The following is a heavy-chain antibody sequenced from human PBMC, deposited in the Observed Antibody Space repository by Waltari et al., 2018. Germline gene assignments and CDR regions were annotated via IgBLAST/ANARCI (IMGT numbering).Heavy chain of an antibody. J-gene: IGHJ6*02. D-gene: IGHD4-17*01. CDR3: ARDSTTSRYYYYGMDV. CDR1: GFTFSSYS. Sequence: EVQLVESGGGLVQHGGSLRLSCAASGFTFSSYSINWVRQAPGKGLEWVSYISSSSSTIYYADSVKGRFTISRDNAKNSLYLQMNSLRDEDTAVYYCARDSTTSRYYYYGMDVWGQGTTVTVSS. V-gene: IGHV3-48*02. CDR2: ISSSSSTI.